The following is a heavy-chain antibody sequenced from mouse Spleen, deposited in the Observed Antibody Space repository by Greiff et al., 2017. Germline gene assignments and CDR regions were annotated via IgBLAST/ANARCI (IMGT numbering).Heavy chain of an antibody. CDR2: ISDGGSYT. V-gene: IGHV5-4*02. CDR3: ASNYGPSYWYFDV. D-gene: IGHD1-1*02. Sequence: EVQLVESGGGLVKPGGSLKLSCAASGFTFSDYYMYWVRQTPEKRLEWVATISDGGSYTYYPDSVKGRFTISRDNAKNNLYLQMSSLKSEDTAMYYCASNYGPSYWYFDVWGAGTTVTVSS. J-gene: IGHJ1*01. CDR1: GFTFSDYY.